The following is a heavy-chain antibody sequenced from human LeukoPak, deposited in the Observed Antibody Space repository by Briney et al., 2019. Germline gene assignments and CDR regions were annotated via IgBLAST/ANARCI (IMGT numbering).Heavy chain of an antibody. CDR2: IYYSGST. J-gene: IGHJ4*02. D-gene: IGHD6-19*01. CDR1: GGSISSYY. CDR3: ARGGSSGWSPWRY. Sequence: PSETLSLTCTVSGGSISSYYWSWIRQPPGKGLEWIGYIYYSGSTNYNPSLKSRVTISVDTSKNQFSLKLSSVTAADTAVYYCARGGSSGWSPWRYWGQGTLVTVSS. V-gene: IGHV4-59*01.